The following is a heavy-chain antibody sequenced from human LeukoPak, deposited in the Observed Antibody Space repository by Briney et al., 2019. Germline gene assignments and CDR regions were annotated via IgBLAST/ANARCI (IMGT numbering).Heavy chain of an antibody. CDR1: GYPFSNHG. D-gene: IGHD1-1*01. Sequence: GASVKVSCKASGYPFSNHGITWVRQAPGQGLEWMGWISAYNGNTNYAQKLQGRVTMTTDTSTSTAYMELRSLRSDDTAVYYCARGARTRDYWGQGTLVTVSS. CDR2: ISAYNGNT. CDR3: ARGARTRDY. J-gene: IGHJ4*02. V-gene: IGHV1-18*01.